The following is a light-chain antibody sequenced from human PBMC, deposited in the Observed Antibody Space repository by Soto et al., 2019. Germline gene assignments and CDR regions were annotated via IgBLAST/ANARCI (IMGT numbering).Light chain of an antibody. Sequence: IQMTQSPSSLSASVGDRVTITFRASQTISTYLNWYQKKPGKGPKLLIYASSSLQSGVPSRFSGRGSGTDFTLTITSLQPEDFATYICQQSYGMPWTFGQGTKVEV. V-gene: IGKV1-39*01. J-gene: IGKJ1*01. CDR3: QQSYGMPWT. CDR2: ASS. CDR1: QTISTY.